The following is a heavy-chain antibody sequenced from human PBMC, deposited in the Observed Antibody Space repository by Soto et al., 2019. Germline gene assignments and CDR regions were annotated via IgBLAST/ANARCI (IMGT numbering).Heavy chain of an antibody. V-gene: IGHV3-7*02. CDR1: GRIFSSYG. Sequence: GGSLRLSCAASGRIFSSYGMHWVRQAPGKGLEWVANINEDGTEKYYLDSVKGRFTISRDNAKNSLYLQMNSLRAEDTAVYICARGSGTSWYFFDSWGQGALVTVSS. CDR3: ARGSGTSWYFFDS. CDR2: INEDGTEK. D-gene: IGHD1-26*01. J-gene: IGHJ4*02.